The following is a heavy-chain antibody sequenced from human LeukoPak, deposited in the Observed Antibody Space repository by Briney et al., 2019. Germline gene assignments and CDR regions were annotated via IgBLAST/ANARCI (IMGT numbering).Heavy chain of an antibody. CDR1: AGSISSSSYY. Sequence: SETLSLTCTVSAGSISSSSYYWGWIRQPPGKGLEWIGSIYYSGSTYYNPSLKSRVTISVDTSKNQFSLKLSSVTATDTAVYYCANGGYFDYWGQGTLVTVSS. V-gene: IGHV4-39*01. CDR2: IYYSGST. D-gene: IGHD2-15*01. CDR3: ANGGYFDY. J-gene: IGHJ4*02.